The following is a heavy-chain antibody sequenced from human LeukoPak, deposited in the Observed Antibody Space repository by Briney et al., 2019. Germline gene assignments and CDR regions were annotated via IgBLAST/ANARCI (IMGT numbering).Heavy chain of an antibody. Sequence: GGSLRLSCAASGFTFSNYWMHWVRQGPGKGLLWVPRINSDGRSASYAESVTGRFTISRDNAKNTLYLQMNSLRAEDTGVYYCVRDVWGDRDGFFDHWGQGALVTVSS. D-gene: IGHD5-24*01. CDR3: VRDVWGDRDGFFDH. V-gene: IGHV3-74*01. CDR2: INSDGRSA. CDR1: GFTFSNYW. J-gene: IGHJ4*02.